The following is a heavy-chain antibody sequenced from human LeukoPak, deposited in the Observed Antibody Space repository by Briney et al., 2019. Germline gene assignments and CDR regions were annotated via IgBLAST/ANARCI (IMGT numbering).Heavy chain of an antibody. CDR2: ISWNSGSI. D-gene: IGHD5-18*01. J-gene: IGHJ4*02. CDR3: ARGRLDTAMVIVY. V-gene: IGHV3-9*01. Sequence: GGSLRLSCAASGFTFDDYAMHWVRQAPGKGLEWVSGISWNSGSIGYADSVKGRFTISRDNAKNSLYLQMNSLRAEDTAVYYCARGRLDTAMVIVYWGQGTLVTVSS. CDR1: GFTFDDYA.